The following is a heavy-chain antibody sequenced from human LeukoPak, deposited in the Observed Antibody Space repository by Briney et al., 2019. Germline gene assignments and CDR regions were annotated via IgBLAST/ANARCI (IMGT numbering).Heavy chain of an antibody. CDR3: AKGPVVVASSTY. J-gene: IGHJ4*02. CDR2: ISGSGGST. D-gene: IGHD2-15*01. Sequence: SGGSLRLSCAASGFTLSSYAMSWVRQAPGKGLEWVSAISGSGGSTYYADSVKGRFTISRDNSKNTLYLQMNSLRAEDTAVYYCAKGPVVVASSTYWGQGTLVTVSS. CDR1: GFTLSSYA. V-gene: IGHV3-23*01.